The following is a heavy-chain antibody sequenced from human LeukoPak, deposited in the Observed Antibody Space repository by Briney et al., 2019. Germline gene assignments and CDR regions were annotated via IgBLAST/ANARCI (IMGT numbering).Heavy chain of an antibody. D-gene: IGHD2-2*01. CDR3: ARDLRDCRRTSCYLNWFDP. J-gene: IGHJ5*02. Sequence: GASVKVSCKASGYTFTDYYMHWVRQAPGRGLEWMGWINPKSGGTKYAQEFQGRVTMTRDTSISTAYMELSRLRFDDTAVYYCARDLRDCRRTSCYLNWFDPLVQGTLVTVSS. V-gene: IGHV1-2*02. CDR2: INPKSGGT. CDR1: GYTFTDYY.